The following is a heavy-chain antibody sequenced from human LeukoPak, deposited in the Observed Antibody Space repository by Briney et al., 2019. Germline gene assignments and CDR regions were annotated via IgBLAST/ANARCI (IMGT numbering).Heavy chain of an antibody. V-gene: IGHV1-46*01. CDR1: GYTFTSYY. CDR2: INPSGGST. J-gene: IGHJ4*02. CDR3: ARAQGEVYDY. D-gene: IGHD2-21*01. Sequence: ASAKASCKASGYTFTSYYMHWVRQAPGQGLEWMGIINPSGGSTSYAQKFQGRVTMTRDTSTSTVYMELSSLRSEDTAVYYCARAQGEVYDYWGQGTLVTVSS.